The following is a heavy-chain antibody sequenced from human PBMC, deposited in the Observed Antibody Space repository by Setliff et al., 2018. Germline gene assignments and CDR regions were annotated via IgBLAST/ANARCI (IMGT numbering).Heavy chain of an antibody. J-gene: IGHJ4*02. Sequence: ALRLSCAASGFTFSNAWMSWVRQAPGKGLEWVGRIKSKTDGGTTDYAAPVKGRFTISRDDSKNTLYLQMNSLKTEDTATYYCAHVTYYYGSGSGRIIDYWGQGTLVTVSS. CDR2: IKSKTDGGTT. V-gene: IGHV3-15*01. CDR1: GFTFSNAW. CDR3: AHVTYYYGSGSGRIIDY. D-gene: IGHD3-10*01.